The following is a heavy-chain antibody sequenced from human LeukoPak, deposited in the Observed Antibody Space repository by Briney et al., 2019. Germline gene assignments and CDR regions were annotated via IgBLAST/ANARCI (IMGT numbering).Heavy chain of an antibody. CDR1: GGSFSGYY. V-gene: IGHV4-34*01. CDR3: ARGTMTTVTYYFDY. D-gene: IGHD4-17*01. Sequence: SETLSLTCAVYGGSFSGYYWSWIRQPPGKGLEWIGEINHSESTNYNPSLKSRVTISVDTSKNQFSLKLSSVTAADTAVYYCARGTMTTVTYYFDYWGQGTLVTVSS. J-gene: IGHJ4*02. CDR2: INHSEST.